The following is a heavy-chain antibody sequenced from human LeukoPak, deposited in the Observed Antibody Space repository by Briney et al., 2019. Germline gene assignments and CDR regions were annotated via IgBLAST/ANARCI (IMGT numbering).Heavy chain of an antibody. Sequence: ASVKVSCKASGYIFTGYYMHWVRQAPGQGLEWMGWIHPNSGGTKYAQQFQGRVTMTRDTSISTAYMELSRLRSDDTAVYYCARRAREYSHDAFDIWGQGTMVTVSS. CDR2: IHPNSGGT. J-gene: IGHJ3*02. CDR3: ARRAREYSHDAFDI. D-gene: IGHD5-18*01. V-gene: IGHV1-2*02. CDR1: GYIFTGYY.